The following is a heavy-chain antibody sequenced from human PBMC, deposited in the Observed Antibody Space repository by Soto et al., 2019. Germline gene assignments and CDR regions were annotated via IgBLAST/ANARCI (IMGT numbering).Heavy chain of an antibody. CDR3: AREGSSSSWDYYYYGMDV. D-gene: IGHD6-6*01. J-gene: IGHJ6*02. CDR1: GDSVSSNSAA. Sequence: SQTLSLTCAISGDSVSSNSAAWNWIRQSPSRGLEWLGRTYYRSKWYNDYAVSVKRRITINPDTSKNQFSLQLNSVTPEDTAVYYCAREGSSSSWDYYYYGMDVWGQGTTVTVSS. CDR2: TYYRSKWYN. V-gene: IGHV6-1*01.